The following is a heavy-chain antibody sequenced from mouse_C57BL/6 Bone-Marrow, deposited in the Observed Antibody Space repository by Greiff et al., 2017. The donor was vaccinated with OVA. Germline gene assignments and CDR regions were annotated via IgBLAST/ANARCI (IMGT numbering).Heavy chain of an antibody. CDR1: GYTFTDYE. CDR3: ASLDVLPSYWYFDV. CDR2: IDPETGGT. Sequence: QVQLQQSGAELVRPGASVTLSCKASGYTFTDYEMHWVKQTPVHGLEWIGTIDPETGGTAYNQKFKGKAILTADKSSSTAYLELSSLTSEDSAVYYCASLDVLPSYWYFDVWGTGTTVTVSA. V-gene: IGHV1-15*01. D-gene: IGHD2-10*02. J-gene: IGHJ1*03.